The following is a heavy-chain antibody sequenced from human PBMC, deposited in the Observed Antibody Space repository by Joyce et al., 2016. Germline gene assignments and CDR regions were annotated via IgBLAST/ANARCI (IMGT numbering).Heavy chain of an antibody. CDR2: NNPNSGDT. D-gene: IGHD3-22*01. J-gene: IGHJ4*02. Sequence: QVHLVQSGAEVKKPGASVRVSCKTSGYTFTVSFMHWVRLAPEQGLEWMGWNNPNSGDTNYAQKFQGRVTMTRDTSITTAYMELSRLRSDDTAVYYCTSHYYDSSAYYNDYWGQGTLVTVSS. V-gene: IGHV1-2*02. CDR1: GYTFTVSF. CDR3: TSHYYDSSAYYNDY.